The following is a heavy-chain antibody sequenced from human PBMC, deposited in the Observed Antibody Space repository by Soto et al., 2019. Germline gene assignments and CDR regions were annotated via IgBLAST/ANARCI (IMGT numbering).Heavy chain of an antibody. CDR3: ARGSYYYDSSGYYHY. J-gene: IGHJ4*02. CDR2: SRNKANSYTT. Sequence: TGGSLRLSCAASGFTFSDHYMDWVRQAPGKGLEWVGRSRNKANSYTTEYAASVRGRFTISRDDSKNSLYLQMNSLKTEDTAVYYCARGSYYYDSSGYYHYWDQGT. CDR1: GFTFSDHY. D-gene: IGHD3-22*01. V-gene: IGHV3-72*01.